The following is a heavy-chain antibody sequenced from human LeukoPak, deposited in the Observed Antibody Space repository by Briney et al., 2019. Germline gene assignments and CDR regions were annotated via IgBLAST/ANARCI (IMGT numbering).Heavy chain of an antibody. Sequence: PGGSLRLSCAASGFTFSSYAMHWVRQAPGKGLEYVSAISSNGGSTYYANSVKGRFTISRDNSKNTLYLQMGSLRAEDMAVYYCARALASITIYSGIDYWGQGTLVTVSS. CDR3: ARALASITIYSGIDY. J-gene: IGHJ4*02. CDR2: ISSNGGST. CDR1: GFTFSSYA. D-gene: IGHD3-9*01. V-gene: IGHV3-64*01.